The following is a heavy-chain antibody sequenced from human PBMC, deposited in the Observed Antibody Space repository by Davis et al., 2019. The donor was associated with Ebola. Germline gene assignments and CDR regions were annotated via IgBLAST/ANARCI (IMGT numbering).Heavy chain of an antibody. CDR3: AKVHWNDVLFDY. J-gene: IGHJ4*02. CDR1: GFTFSSYW. CDR2: IYSGGST. Sequence: GESLKISCAASGFTFSSYWMSWVRQAPGKGLEWVSVIYSGGSTYYADSVKGRFTISRDNSKNTLYLQMNSLRAEDTAVYYCAKVHWNDVLFDYWGQGTLVTVSS. D-gene: IGHD1-1*01. V-gene: IGHV3-66*01.